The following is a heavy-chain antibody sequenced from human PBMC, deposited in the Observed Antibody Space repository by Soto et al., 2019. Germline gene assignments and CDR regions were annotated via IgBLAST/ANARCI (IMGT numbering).Heavy chain of an antibody. J-gene: IGHJ4*02. CDR3: ASAPRGYSGYDYFDY. CDR2: IIPIFGTA. D-gene: IGHD5-12*01. V-gene: IGHV1-69*13. Sequence: SVKVSCKASGGTFSSYAISWVRQAPGQGLEWMGGIIPIFGTANYAQKFQGRATITADESTSTAYMELSSLRSEDTAVYYCASAPRGYSGYDYFDYWGQGTLVTVSS. CDR1: GGTFSSYA.